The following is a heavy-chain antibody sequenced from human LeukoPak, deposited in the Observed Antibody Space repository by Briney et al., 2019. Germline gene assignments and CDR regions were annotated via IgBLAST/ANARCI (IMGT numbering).Heavy chain of an antibody. CDR1: GGTFSSYA. D-gene: IGHD4-17*01. CDR2: IIPILGIA. CDR3: ARADYAYYYYMDV. Sequence: GSSVKVSCKASGGTFSSYAISWVRQAPGQGLEWMGRIIPILGIANYAQKFQGRVTITADKSTSTAYMELSSLRSEDTAVYYCARADYAYYYYMDVWGKGTTVTVSS. V-gene: IGHV1-69*04. J-gene: IGHJ6*03.